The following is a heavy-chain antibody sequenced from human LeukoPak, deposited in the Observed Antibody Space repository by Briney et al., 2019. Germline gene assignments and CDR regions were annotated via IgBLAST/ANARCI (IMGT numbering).Heavy chain of an antibody. V-gene: IGHV3-30-3*01. Sequence: GGSLRLSCAASGFTFSSYAMHWVRQAPGKGLEWVAVISYDGSNKYYADPVKGRFTISRDNSKNTLYLQMNSLRAEDTAVYYCARGAAAAHDAFDIWGQGTMVTVSS. CDR3: ARGAAAAHDAFDI. J-gene: IGHJ3*02. CDR1: GFTFSSYA. CDR2: ISYDGSNK. D-gene: IGHD6-13*01.